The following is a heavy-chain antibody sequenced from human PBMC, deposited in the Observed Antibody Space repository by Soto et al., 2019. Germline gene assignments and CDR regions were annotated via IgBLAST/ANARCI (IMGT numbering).Heavy chain of an antibody. Sequence: SVKVSCKASGGTFSSYSINWVRQAPGQGLEWMGEIIPIFGTANYAQKFQGRVTITADESTSTAYMELSSLRPEDTAVYYCARDGGRHSGGIDYWGQGTLVFVSS. J-gene: IGHJ4*02. CDR2: IIPIFGTA. D-gene: IGHD1-26*01. CDR1: GGTFSSYS. V-gene: IGHV1-69*13. CDR3: ARDGGRHSGGIDY.